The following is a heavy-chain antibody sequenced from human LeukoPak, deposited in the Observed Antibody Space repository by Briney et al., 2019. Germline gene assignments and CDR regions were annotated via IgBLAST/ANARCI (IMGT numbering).Heavy chain of an antibody. J-gene: IGHJ4*02. CDR2: ISSSGSTI. Sequence: GGSLRLSCAASGFTFSSYEMNWVRQAPGKGLEWVSYISSSGSTIYYADSVKGRFTISRDNAKNSLYPQMNSLRAEDTAVYYCASLPRYDSSGYYYEDYFDYWGQGTLVTVSS. CDR3: ASLPRYDSSGYYYEDYFDY. CDR1: GFTFSSYE. D-gene: IGHD3-22*01. V-gene: IGHV3-48*03.